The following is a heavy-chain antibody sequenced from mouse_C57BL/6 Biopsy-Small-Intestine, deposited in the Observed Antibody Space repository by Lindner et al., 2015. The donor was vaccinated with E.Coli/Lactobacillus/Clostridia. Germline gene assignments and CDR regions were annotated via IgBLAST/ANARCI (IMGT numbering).Heavy chain of an antibody. J-gene: IGHJ4*01. CDR2: ILPGSGST. CDR3: ARFPYYSDPYAMDY. D-gene: IGHD2-12*01. Sequence: VQLQESGAEVMKPGASVKLSCKATGYTISGSWIEWVKERPGHGLEWIGEILPGSGSTNYNEKFKDKATFTADASSNTAYTQLSSLTTEDSAIYYCARFPYYSDPYAMDYWGQGTSVTVSS. CDR1: GYTISGSW. V-gene: IGHV1-9*01.